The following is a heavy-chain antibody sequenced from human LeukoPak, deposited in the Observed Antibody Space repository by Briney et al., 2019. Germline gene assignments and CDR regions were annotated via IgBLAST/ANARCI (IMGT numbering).Heavy chain of an antibody. CDR1: GFTFSSYG. CDR2: ISYDGSNN. V-gene: IGHV3-30*18. CDR3: AKEKEGGYFDL. Sequence: GRSLRLSCAASGFTFSSYGMHWVRQAPGKGLEWVAVISYDGSNNYYADSVKGRFTISRDNTKNTLYLQMNSLRAEDTAVYYCAKEKEGGYFDLWGRGTLVTVSS. D-gene: IGHD1-26*01. J-gene: IGHJ2*01.